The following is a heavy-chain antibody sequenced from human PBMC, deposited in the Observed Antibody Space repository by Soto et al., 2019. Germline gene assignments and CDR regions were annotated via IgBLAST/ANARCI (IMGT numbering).Heavy chain of an antibody. J-gene: IGHJ4*02. CDR1: GLTVSSNY. CDR2: IYSGGST. Sequence: VQLVESGGGLVQPGGSLRLSCAASGLTVSSNYMSWVRQAPGKGLEWVSVIYSGGSTYYADSVKGRFTISRDNSKNTLYRQMNSLRAEDTAVYYCARDFYYYGSGTMGGYFDYWGQGTLVTVSS. CDR3: ARDFYYYGSGTMGGYFDY. V-gene: IGHV3-66*01. D-gene: IGHD3-10*01.